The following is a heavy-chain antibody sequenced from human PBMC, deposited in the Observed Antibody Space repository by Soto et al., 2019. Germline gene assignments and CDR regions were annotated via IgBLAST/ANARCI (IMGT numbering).Heavy chain of an antibody. CDR1: GFTFSTYS. D-gene: IGHD2-15*01. V-gene: IGHV3-48*01. CDR2: ISSISNTI. CDR3: ARDRGCSGGICYRDLGY. J-gene: IGHJ4*02. Sequence: GGSLRLSCAASGFTFSTYSMSWVRQAPGKGLEWVSYISSISNTIYYADSVKGRFTISRDNAKNSLYLHMNSLSAEDTAVYYCARDRGCSGGICYRDLGYWGQGTLVTVSS.